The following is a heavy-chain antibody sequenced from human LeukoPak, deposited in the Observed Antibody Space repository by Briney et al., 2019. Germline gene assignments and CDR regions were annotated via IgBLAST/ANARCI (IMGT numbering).Heavy chain of an antibody. V-gene: IGHV4-4*02. Sequence: SETLSLTCAVSSDSISSTYWWTWVRQPPGKGLEWIGEIYHSGSTNYNPSLKSRVTISVDTSKNQFSLKLSSVTAADTAVYYCARGGHYYGSGSSTKNWFDPWGQGTLVTVSS. J-gene: IGHJ5*02. D-gene: IGHD3-10*01. CDR1: SDSISSTYW. CDR2: IYHSGST. CDR3: ARGGHYYGSGSSTKNWFDP.